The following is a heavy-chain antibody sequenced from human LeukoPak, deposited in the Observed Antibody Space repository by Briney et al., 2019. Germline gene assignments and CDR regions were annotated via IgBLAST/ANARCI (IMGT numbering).Heavy chain of an antibody. Sequence: SGGSLRLSCGASGFTFTNAWMSWVRQPPGKGLEWIGEINHSGSTNYNPSLKGRVTISVDTSKNQFSLELSSVTAADTAVYYCARTKTYTFGGVIPFTDRYYFDYWGQGTLVTVSS. CDR2: INHSGST. J-gene: IGHJ4*02. D-gene: IGHD3-16*01. CDR3: ARTKTYTFGGVIPFTDRYYFDY. V-gene: IGHV4-34*01. CDR1: GFTFTNAW.